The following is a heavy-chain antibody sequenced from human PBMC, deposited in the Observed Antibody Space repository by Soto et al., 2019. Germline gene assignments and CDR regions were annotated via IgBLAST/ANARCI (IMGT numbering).Heavy chain of an antibody. CDR2: IIPIFGTA. V-gene: IGHV1-69*06. CDR1: GGTFSSYA. D-gene: IGHD2-15*01. CDR3: AGRRGYCSGGSCDYVYFDY. Sequence: QVQLVQSGAEVKKPGSSVKVSCKASGGTFSSYAISWVRQAPGQGLEWMGGIIPIFGTANYAQTCQGRVTITADKATSTAYMEVTSLISEDTAVYYCAGRRGYCSGGSCDYVYFDYWGQGTLVTVSS. J-gene: IGHJ4*02.